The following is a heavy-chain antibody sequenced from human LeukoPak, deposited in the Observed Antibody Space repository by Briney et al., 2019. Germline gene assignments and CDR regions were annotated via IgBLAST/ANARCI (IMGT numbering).Heavy chain of an antibody. CDR3: ARDPTY. CDR1: GDSINSYY. J-gene: IGHJ4*02. CDR2: IYYTGST. V-gene: IGHV4-59*01. Sequence: SETLSLTCTVSGDSINSYYWTWIRQAPGKGLEWIGYIYYTGSTNYSPSLKSRVSISIDPSKNQFSLKSTSVTAADTAVYYCARDPTYWGQGILVTVSS.